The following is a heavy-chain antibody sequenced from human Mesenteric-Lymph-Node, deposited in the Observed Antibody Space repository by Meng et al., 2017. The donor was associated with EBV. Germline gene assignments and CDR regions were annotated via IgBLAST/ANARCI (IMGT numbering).Heavy chain of an antibody. D-gene: IGHD1-26*01. CDR2: INTDTGNP. Sequence: QVPLVQSGSELRKPGASVKVSCKASGSTFTSYAINWVRQAPGQGLEWMGWINTDTGNPTYAQDLAGRFVFSLDTSVSTAYLQISSLKADDTAVYYCARDSGSYYYYFDYWGQGTLVTVSS. V-gene: IGHV7-4-1*02. J-gene: IGHJ4*02. CDR3: ARDSGSYYYYFDY. CDR1: GSTFTSYA.